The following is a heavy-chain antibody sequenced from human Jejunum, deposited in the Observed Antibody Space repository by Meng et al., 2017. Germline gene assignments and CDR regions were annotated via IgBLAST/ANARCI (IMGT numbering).Heavy chain of an antibody. CDR3: ARLRIPATVSRFNDY. CDR2: IQKDGSEK. CDR1: GFTFSDYS. D-gene: IGHD2-15*01. Sequence: GGSLRLSCVASGFTFSDYSMSWVRQAPGKGLEWVANIQKDGSEKYFGDSVKGRFAISRDNAKNSLYLQMDSLRAEDTAVYYCARLRIPATVSRFNDYWGQGTLVTVSS. V-gene: IGHV3-7*01. J-gene: IGHJ4*02.